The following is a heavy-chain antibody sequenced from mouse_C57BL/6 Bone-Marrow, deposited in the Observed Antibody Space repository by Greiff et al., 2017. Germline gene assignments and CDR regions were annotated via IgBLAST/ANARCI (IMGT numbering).Heavy chain of an antibody. J-gene: IGHJ3*01. CDR2: IHPNSGST. D-gene: IGHD2-10*02. V-gene: IGHV1-64*01. Sequence: QVQLQQPGAELVKPGASVKLSCKASGYTFTSYWMHWVKQRPGQGLEWIGMIHPNSGSTNYNEKFKSKATLTVDNSSSTAYMQLGSLTSEDSAVYYCARGSGYVYPLAYGGQGTLVTVSA. CDR1: GYTFTSYW. CDR3: ARGSGYVYPLAY.